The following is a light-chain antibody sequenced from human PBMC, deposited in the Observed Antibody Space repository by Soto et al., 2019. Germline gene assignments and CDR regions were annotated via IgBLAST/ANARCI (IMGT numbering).Light chain of an antibody. Sequence: QPVLTQPPSVSGAPGQRVTISCTGSSSNIGAGYDVHWYQQLPGTAPKLLIYGNSNRPSGVPDRFSGSKSGTSASLAITGLQAEDEADYYCQSYDSIHNYVFGTGTKLTVL. J-gene: IGLJ1*01. CDR3: QSYDSIHNYV. CDR1: SSNIGAGYD. V-gene: IGLV1-40*01. CDR2: GNS.